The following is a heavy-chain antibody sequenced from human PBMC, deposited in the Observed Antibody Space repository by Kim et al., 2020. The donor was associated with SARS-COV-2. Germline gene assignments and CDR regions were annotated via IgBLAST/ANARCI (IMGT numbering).Heavy chain of an antibody. D-gene: IGHD6-13*01. V-gene: IGHV3-30*18. Sequence: GGSLRLSCAASGFTFSSCGMHWVRQAPGKGLEWVAVISYDGSNKYSADSVKGRFTVSRDNSKNTLSLQMNSLRAEDTAVYYCAKDRSSSWSLDYWGQGTLVTVSS. J-gene: IGHJ4*02. CDR3: AKDRSSSWSLDY. CDR2: ISYDGSNK. CDR1: GFTFSSCG.